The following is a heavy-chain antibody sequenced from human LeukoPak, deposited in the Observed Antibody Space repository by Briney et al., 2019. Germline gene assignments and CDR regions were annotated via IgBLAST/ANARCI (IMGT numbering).Heavy chain of an antibody. CDR2: ISAGGGST. D-gene: IGHD3-10*01. CDR1: GFPFSSYW. J-gene: IGHJ4*02. V-gene: IGHV3-23*01. Sequence: GGSLRLSCVASGFPFSSYWMTWVRQAPGKGLEWVSVISAGGGSTLYADSVKGRFTISRDNSKNTLYLQMNSLRAEDTAVYYCAKVVDMVRGPIDYWGQGTLVTVSS. CDR3: AKVVDMVRGPIDY.